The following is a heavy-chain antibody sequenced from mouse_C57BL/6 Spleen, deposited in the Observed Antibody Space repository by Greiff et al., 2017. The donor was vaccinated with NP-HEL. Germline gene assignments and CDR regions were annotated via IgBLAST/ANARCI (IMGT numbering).Heavy chain of an antibody. V-gene: IGHV1-82*01. CDR3: AIDGYYYFDY. CDR2: IYPGDGDT. Sequence: VQLQESGPELVKPGASVKISCKASGYAFSSSWMNWVKQRPGKGLEWIGRIYPGDGDTNYNGKFKGKATLTADKSSSTAYMQLSSLTSEDSAVYFCAIDGYYYFDYWGQGTTLTVSS. D-gene: IGHD2-3*01. CDR1: GYAFSSSW. J-gene: IGHJ2*01.